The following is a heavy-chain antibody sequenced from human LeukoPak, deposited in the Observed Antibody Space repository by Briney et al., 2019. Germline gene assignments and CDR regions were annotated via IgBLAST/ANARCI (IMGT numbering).Heavy chain of an antibody. CDR3: AKDRLRSGSSCPDY. CDR1: GFTFSSYW. CDR2: IKQDGSEK. D-gene: IGHD1-26*01. J-gene: IGHJ4*02. V-gene: IGHV3-7*01. Sequence: PGGSLRLSCAASGFTFSSYWMSWVRQAPGKGLEWVANIKQDGSEKYYVDSVKGRFTISRDNAKNSLYLQMNSLRAEDTAVYYCAKDRLRSGSSCPDYWGQGTLVTVSS.